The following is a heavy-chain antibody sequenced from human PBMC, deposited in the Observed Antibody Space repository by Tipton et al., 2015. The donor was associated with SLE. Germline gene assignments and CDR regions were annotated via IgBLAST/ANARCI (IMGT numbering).Heavy chain of an antibody. CDR2: ISYSGFT. J-gene: IGHJ3*02. V-gene: IGHV4-31*03. Sequence: TLSLTCTVSGASISSGGYYWSGIRQHPGKGLEWIGYISYSGFTYYSPSLKSRLTISVDTSKNQFSLNLNSVTAADTAVHYCAREGGTLTSGTAFSIWGQGTMVTVSS. D-gene: IGHD3-10*01. CDR3: AREGGTLTSGTAFSI. CDR1: GASISSGGYY.